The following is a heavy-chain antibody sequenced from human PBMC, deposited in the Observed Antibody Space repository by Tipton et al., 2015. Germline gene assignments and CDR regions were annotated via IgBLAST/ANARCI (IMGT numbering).Heavy chain of an antibody. CDR2: ISGYNGNT. J-gene: IGHJ6*02. D-gene: IGHD2-21*02. CDR1: GYSFGAYG. V-gene: IGHV1-18*01. Sequence: QLVQSGAEVKKPGASVKVSCEASGYSFGAYGITWVRQASGQGLEWMGWISGYNGNTNYAQKFQGRVTMTTDTSTNTAYMELRSLRSDDTAVYYCARDGVVVTADYYYGMDVWGQGTTVTVSS. CDR3: ARDGVVVTADYYYGMDV.